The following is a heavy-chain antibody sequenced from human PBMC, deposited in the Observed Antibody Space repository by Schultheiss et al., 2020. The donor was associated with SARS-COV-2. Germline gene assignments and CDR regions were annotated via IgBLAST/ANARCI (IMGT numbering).Heavy chain of an antibody. Sequence: SQTLSLTCTVSGGSINSGGYYWSWIRQHPGKGLEWIGYINYSGSTYYNPSLKSRVTISVDTSKKQFSLKMSSVTAADEAVYYCARADVLRYYFDYWGQGNLVTVSS. D-gene: IGHD3-3*01. V-gene: IGHV4-31*03. CDR3: ARADVLRYYFDY. CDR1: GGSINSGGYY. J-gene: IGHJ4*02. CDR2: INYSGST.